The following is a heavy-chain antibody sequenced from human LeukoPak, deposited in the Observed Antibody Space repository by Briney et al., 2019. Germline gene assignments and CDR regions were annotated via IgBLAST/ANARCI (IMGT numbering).Heavy chain of an antibody. CDR3: ARDSRIAAAGTLDY. D-gene: IGHD6-13*01. J-gene: IGHJ4*02. V-gene: IGHV3-30*02. Sequence: GGSLRLSCAASGFTFSSYGMHWVRQAPGKGLEWVAFIRYDGSNKYYADSVKGRFTISRDNSKNTLYLQMNSLRAEDTAVYYCARDSRIAAAGTLDYWGQGTLVTVSS. CDR1: GFTFSSYG. CDR2: IRYDGSNK.